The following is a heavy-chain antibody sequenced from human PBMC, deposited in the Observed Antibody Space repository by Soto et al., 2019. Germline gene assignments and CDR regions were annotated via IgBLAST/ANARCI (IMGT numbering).Heavy chain of an antibody. CDR1: GFTFTSSA. D-gene: IGHD3-10*01. CDR3: AAAGSPRNAFDI. J-gene: IGHJ3*02. Sequence: SVKVSCKASGFTFTSSAVQWVRQTRGQRLEWIGWIVVGSGNTNDAQKFQERVTITRDMSTSTAYMELSSLRSEDTAVYCCAAAGSPRNAFDIWGQGTMVNVSS. V-gene: IGHV1-58*01. CDR2: IVVGSGNT.